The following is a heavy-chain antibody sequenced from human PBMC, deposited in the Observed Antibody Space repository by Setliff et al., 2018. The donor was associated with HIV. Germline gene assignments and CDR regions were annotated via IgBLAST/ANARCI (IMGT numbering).Heavy chain of an antibody. Sequence: GGSLRLSCAASGFSFSDHYMNWIRQAPGKGLECVSYIRSSADTIYYADSVKGRFTISRDNAKNSLYLQMNSLRAEDTAVYYCARDRFGEPYYRENYFDYWGQGTLVAVSS. V-gene: IGHV3-11*04. CDR1: GFSFSDHY. J-gene: IGHJ4*02. D-gene: IGHD3-10*01. CDR3: ARDRFGEPYYRENYFDY. CDR2: IRSSADTI.